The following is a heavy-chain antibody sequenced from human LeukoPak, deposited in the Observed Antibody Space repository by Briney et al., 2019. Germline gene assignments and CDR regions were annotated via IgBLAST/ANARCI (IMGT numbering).Heavy chain of an antibody. J-gene: IGHJ4*02. Sequence: SETLSLTCTVFGGSISSYYWSWIRQPPGKGLEWIGYIYYSGSTNYNPSLKSRVTISVNTSKKQFSLKLSSVTAADTAVYYCARGYGDPDYWGQGTLVTVSS. CDR1: GGSISSYY. CDR3: ARGYGDPDY. V-gene: IGHV4-59*01. D-gene: IGHD4-17*01. CDR2: IYYSGST.